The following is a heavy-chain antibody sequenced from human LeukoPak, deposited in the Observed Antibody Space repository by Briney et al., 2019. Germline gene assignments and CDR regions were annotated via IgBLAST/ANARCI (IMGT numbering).Heavy chain of an antibody. CDR1: GFTFSSYA. CDR3: ARDYYDAFDI. D-gene: IGHD3-10*01. Sequence: GGSLRLSCAASGFTFSSYAMHWVRQAPGKGLEWVAVISYDGSNKYYADSVKGRFTISRDNSKNSLYLQMNSLRAEDTAVYYCARDYYDAFDIWGQGTMVTVSS. CDR2: ISYDGSNK. V-gene: IGHV3-30-3*01. J-gene: IGHJ3*02.